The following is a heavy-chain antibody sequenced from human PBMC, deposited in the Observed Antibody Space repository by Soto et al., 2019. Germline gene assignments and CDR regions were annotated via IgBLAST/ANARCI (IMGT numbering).Heavy chain of an antibody. J-gene: IGHJ4*02. CDR1: GFTFSSYA. V-gene: IGHV3-23*01. D-gene: IGHD6-19*01. CDR2: ISGSGGST. Sequence: GGSLRLSCAASGFTFSSYAMSWVRQAPGKGLEWVSAISGSGGSTYYADSVKGRFTISRDNSKNTLYLQMNSLRAEDTAVYYCAKDRHSLGSGWYGGYFDYWGQGTLVTVSS. CDR3: AKDRHSLGSGWYGGYFDY.